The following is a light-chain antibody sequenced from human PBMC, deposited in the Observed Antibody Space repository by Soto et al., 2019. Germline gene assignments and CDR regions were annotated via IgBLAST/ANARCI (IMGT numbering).Light chain of an antibody. J-gene: IGLJ3*02. CDR3: AAWDDSLNGWV. CDR1: SSNIANNA. CDR2: YDD. V-gene: IGLV1-36*01. Sequence: QSVLTQPPSVSEAPRQRVTISCSGSSSNIANNAVNWYQQLPGKAPKLLIYYDDLLSSGVSDRFSGSKSGTSASLAISGLQSEDEAEYYCAAWDDSLNGWVFGGGTKLIVL.